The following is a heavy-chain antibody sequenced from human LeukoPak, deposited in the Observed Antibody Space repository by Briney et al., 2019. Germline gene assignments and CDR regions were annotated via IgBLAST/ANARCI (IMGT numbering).Heavy chain of an antibody. Sequence: SETLSLTCTVSGGSISSYYWSWIRQPPGKGLEWIGYIYYSGSTYYNPSLKSRVTISVDTSKNQFSLKLSSVTAADTAAYYCAREPTTVTTIDYWGQGTLVTVSS. CDR2: IYYSGST. CDR3: AREPTTVTTIDY. J-gene: IGHJ4*02. CDR1: GGSISSYY. V-gene: IGHV4-59*12. D-gene: IGHD4-17*01.